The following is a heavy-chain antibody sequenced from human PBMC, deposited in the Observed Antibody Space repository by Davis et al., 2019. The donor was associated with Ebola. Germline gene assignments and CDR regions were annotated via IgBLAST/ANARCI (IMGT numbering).Heavy chain of an antibody. Sequence: GESLKISCAASGFTFSSYGMHWVRQAPGKGLDWVAMISYGGSNGYYADSVKGRFTISRDNSENTLYLQMNSLRAEDTAVYYCVRYPPSNWNEFDYWGQGTLVTVSS. CDR1: GFTFSSYG. V-gene: IGHV3-30*03. J-gene: IGHJ4*02. D-gene: IGHD1-20*01. CDR3: VRYPPSNWNEFDY. CDR2: ISYGGSNG.